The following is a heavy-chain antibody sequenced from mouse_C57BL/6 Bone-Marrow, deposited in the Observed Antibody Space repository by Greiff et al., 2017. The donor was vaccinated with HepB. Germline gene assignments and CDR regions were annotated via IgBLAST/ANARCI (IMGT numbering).Heavy chain of an antibody. CDR3: ARFDYPPYFDY. CDR2: IYPGDGDT. J-gene: IGHJ2*01. V-gene: IGHV1-82*01. CDR1: GYAFSSSW. D-gene: IGHD2-4*01. Sequence: QVQLQQSGPELVKPGASVKISCKASGYAFSSSWMNWVKQRPGKGLEWIGRIYPGDGDTNSNGKFKGKATLTADKSSSTAYMQLSSLTSEDSAVYFCARFDYPPYFDYWGQGTTLTVSS.